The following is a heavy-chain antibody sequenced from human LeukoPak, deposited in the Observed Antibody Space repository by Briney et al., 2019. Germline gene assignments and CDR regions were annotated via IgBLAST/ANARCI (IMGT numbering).Heavy chain of an antibody. CDR1: GGSLSGYY. J-gene: IGHJ4*02. D-gene: IGHD6-25*01. CDR3: AVKRLYYFDY. V-gene: IGHV4-34*01. CDR2: INHSGST. Sequence: PSETLSLTCAVYGGSLSGYYWSWIRQPPGKGLEWIGEINHSGSTNYNPSLKSRVTISVDTSKNQFSLKLSSVTAADTAVYYCAVKRLYYFDYWGQGTLVTVSS.